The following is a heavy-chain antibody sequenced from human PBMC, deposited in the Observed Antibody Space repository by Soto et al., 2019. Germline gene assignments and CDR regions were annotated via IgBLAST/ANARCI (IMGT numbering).Heavy chain of an antibody. D-gene: IGHD1-26*01. J-gene: IGHJ6*02. CDR2: IWYDGSNK. CDR1: GFTFSSYG. V-gene: IGHV3-33*01. Sequence: WESLRLSCAASGFTFSSYGMHWVHQAPGKGLEWVAVIWYDGSNKYYADSVKGRFTISRDNSKNTLYLQMNSLRAEDTAVYYCARDRQWELFYGMDVWGQGTTVTVSS. CDR3: ARDRQWELFYGMDV.